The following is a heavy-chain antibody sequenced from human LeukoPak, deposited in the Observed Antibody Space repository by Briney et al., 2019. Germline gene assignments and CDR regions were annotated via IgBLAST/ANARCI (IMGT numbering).Heavy chain of an antibody. CDR1: GGSISRTSW. Sequence: SGTLSLTCDVSGGSISRTSWWSWVRQSPGQGLEWIGEISLSGRTNYNPSLQSRVTMSLDESKNQLSLDLASVTAADTAVYYCSRESGAFSPFGYWGQGTLVTVHS. CDR3: SRESGAFSPFGY. J-gene: IGHJ4*02. V-gene: IGHV4-4*02. CDR2: ISLSGRT. D-gene: IGHD1-26*01.